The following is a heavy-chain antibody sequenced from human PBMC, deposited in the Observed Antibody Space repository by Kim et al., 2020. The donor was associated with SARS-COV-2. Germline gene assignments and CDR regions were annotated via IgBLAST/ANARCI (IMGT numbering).Heavy chain of an antibody. CDR3: ARDLAGLLWFGAFHV. CDR2: ISSSSSTI. J-gene: IGHJ6*02. V-gene: IGHV3-48*02. Sequence: GGSLRLSCAASGFTFSSYSMNWVRQAPGKGLEWVSYISSSSSTIYYADSVKGRFTISRDNAKNSLYLQMNSLRDEDTAVYYCARDLAGLLWFGAFHVWGQGTTVTVSS. CDR1: GFTFSSYS. D-gene: IGHD3-10*01.